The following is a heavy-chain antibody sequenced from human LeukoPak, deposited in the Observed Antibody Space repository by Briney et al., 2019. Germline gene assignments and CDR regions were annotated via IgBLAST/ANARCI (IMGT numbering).Heavy chain of an antibody. J-gene: IGHJ5*02. D-gene: IGHD3-10*01. CDR3: ASSNPGSLGQFDP. CDR2: IYKSGST. V-gene: IGHV4-4*07. CDR1: GDFINDYY. Sequence: KPSETLSLTCSVSGDFINDYYWSWIRQPAGKGLEWIGRIYKSGSTIYNPSLNSRATISRDTSRSQVSLKLTSVTAADTAVYYCASSNPGSLGQFDPWGQGTLVTVSS.